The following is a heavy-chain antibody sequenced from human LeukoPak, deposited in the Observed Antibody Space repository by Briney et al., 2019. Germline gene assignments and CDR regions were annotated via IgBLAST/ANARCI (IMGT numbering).Heavy chain of an antibody. J-gene: IGHJ4*02. V-gene: IGHV4-38-2*02. D-gene: IGHD3-10*01. Sequence: PSETLSLTCTVSGYSISSGYYWGWIRQPPGKGLEWIGSIYQSGSTNYYPSLKNRVTISVDMSKNQFSLKLSSVAAADTAVYYCAGNYYGSGSYYSEYRYWGQGTLVTVSS. CDR3: AGNYYGSGSYYSEYRY. CDR2: IYQSGST. CDR1: GYSISSGYY.